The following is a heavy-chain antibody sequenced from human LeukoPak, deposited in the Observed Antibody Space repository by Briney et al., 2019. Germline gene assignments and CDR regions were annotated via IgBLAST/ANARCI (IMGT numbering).Heavy chain of an antibody. Sequence: GGSLRLSCAASGFTFSTYGMHWVRQAPGKGLEYVSGIGPAGGTTYYAKSVKGRFTIPRDNSKSMVYLQMGSLTADDMAVYYCARGAQLTDYWGQGTLVTVSS. V-gene: IGHV3-64*01. CDR2: IGPAGGTT. CDR1: GFTFSTYG. D-gene: IGHD6-13*01. CDR3: ARGAQLTDY. J-gene: IGHJ4*02.